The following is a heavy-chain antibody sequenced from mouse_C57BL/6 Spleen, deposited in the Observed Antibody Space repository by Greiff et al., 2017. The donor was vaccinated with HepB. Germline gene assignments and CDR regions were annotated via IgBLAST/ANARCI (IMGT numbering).Heavy chain of an antibody. Sequence: QVQLQQSGPELVKPGASVKISCKASGYAFSSSWMNWVKQRPGKGLEWIGRIYPGDGDTNYNGKFKGKATLTADKSSSTAYMQLSSLTSEDSAVYFCARGYSSGYVLMDYWGQGTSVTVSS. CDR2: IYPGDGDT. D-gene: IGHD3-2*02. V-gene: IGHV1-82*01. CDR3: ARGYSSGYVLMDY. J-gene: IGHJ4*01. CDR1: GYAFSSSW.